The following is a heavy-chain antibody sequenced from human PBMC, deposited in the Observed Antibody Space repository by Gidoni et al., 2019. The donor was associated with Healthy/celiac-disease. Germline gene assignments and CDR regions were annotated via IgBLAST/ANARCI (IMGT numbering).Heavy chain of an antibody. CDR3: ARGELGEVGATRFDAFDI. CDR1: GGSISSVGYY. D-gene: IGHD1-26*01. CDR2: IYYSGST. V-gene: IGHV4-31*03. J-gene: IGHJ3*02. Sequence: QVQLQESGPGLVKPSQTLSLTCTVSGGSISSVGYYWSWIRQHPGKGLEWIGYIYYSGSTYYNPSLKSRVTISVDTSKNQFSLKLSSVTAADTAVYYCARGELGEVGATRFDAFDIWGQGTMVTVSS.